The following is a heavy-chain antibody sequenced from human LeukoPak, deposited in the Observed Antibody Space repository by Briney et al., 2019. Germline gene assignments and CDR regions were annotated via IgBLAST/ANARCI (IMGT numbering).Heavy chain of an antibody. V-gene: IGHV1-2*02. CDR3: ARDPHCSSTSCYWPTDPYFDY. D-gene: IGHD2-2*01. Sequence: GASVKVSCKASGYTFTGYYMHWVRQAPGQGLEWMGWINPNSGGTNYAQKFQGRVTMTRDTSISTAYMELSRLRSDDTAVYYCARDPHCSSTSCYWPTDPYFDYWGQGTLVTVSS. CDR1: GYTFTGYY. CDR2: INPNSGGT. J-gene: IGHJ4*02.